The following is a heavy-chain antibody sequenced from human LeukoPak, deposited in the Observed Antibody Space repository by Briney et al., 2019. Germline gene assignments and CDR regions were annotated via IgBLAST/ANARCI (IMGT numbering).Heavy chain of an antibody. CDR3: ARRANNYGSGYFDY. Sequence: PSETLSLTCTVSGGSINSGGHYWSWIRQHPEKGLEWIGYVYYYSGSTYYNPPLKSRVTISVNTSKNQFSLSLNSVTAADTAVYYCARRANNYGSGYFDYWGQGTLVTVSS. CDR1: GGSINSGGHY. CDR2: VYYYSGST. J-gene: IGHJ4*02. D-gene: IGHD3-10*01. V-gene: IGHV4-31*03.